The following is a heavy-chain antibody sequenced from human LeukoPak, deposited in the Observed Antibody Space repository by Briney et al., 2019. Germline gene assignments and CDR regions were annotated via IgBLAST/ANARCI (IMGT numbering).Heavy chain of an antibody. J-gene: IGHJ4*02. D-gene: IGHD6-13*01. V-gene: IGHV4-38-2*02. CDR3: AKRGSNTWSDFDY. CDR1: GYSISSGYY. CDR2: IYYSGIT. Sequence: SETLSLTCNVSGYSISSGYYWGWIRQPPGKGLEWIGYIYYSGITNYNPSLKSRATISVDTSKNQFSLKLNSVTAADTAVYYCAKRGSNTWSDFDYWGQGTLVTVSS.